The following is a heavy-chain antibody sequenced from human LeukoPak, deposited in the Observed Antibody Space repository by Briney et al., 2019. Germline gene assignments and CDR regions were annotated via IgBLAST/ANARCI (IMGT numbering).Heavy chain of an antibody. V-gene: IGHV1-69*05. CDR1: GGTFSSYA. CDR3: AREMGAVASLRYFDL. D-gene: IGHD6-19*01. CDR2: IIPIFGTA. J-gene: IGHJ2*01. Sequence: SVKVSCKASGGTFSSYAISWVRQAPGQGLEWMGGIIPIFGTANYAQKFQGRVTITTDESTSTAYMELSSLRSEDTAVYYWAREMGAVASLRYFDLWGRGTLVTVSS.